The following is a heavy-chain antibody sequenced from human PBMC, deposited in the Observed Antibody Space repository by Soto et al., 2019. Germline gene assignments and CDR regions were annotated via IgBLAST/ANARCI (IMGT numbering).Heavy chain of an antibody. CDR2: TSYDGGAT. D-gene: IGHD3-16*01. Sequence: GGSLRLSCAASGFTFSTYAMSWVRQAPGKGLEWVSSTSYDGGATYYADSVKGRFTFSRDNSRDTLYLQMNSLRADDTAVYYCARVGVSSNSDYWGQGTLVTISS. J-gene: IGHJ4*02. CDR3: ARVGVSSNSDY. CDR1: GFTFSTYA. V-gene: IGHV3-23*01.